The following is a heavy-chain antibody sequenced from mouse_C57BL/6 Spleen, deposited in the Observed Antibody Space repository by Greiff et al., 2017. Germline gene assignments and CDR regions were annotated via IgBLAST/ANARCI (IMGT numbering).Heavy chain of an antibody. CDR3: ARRAYGYYWYFDV. Sequence: QVQLKQPGAELVMPGASVKLSCKASGYTFTSYWMHWVKQRPGQGLEWIGEIDPSDSYTNYNQKFKGKSTLTVDKSSSTAYMQLSSLTSEDSAVYYCARRAYGYYWYFDVWGTGTTVTVSS. J-gene: IGHJ1*03. CDR2: IDPSDSYT. V-gene: IGHV1-69*01. D-gene: IGHD2-2*01. CDR1: GYTFTSYW.